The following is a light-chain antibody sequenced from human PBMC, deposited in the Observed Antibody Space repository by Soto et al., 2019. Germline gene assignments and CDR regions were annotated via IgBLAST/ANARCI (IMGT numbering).Light chain of an antibody. Sequence: QSVLTQSASVSGSPGQSITISCIGISSDVGGNNFVSWYQQHPGKAPKLIIYEVSYRPSGVSDRFSGSQSGDTASLTISGLQVEDEADYYCSSYTTSRTLVFGGGTQLTVL. V-gene: IGLV2-14*01. CDR1: SSDVGGNNF. CDR2: EVS. CDR3: SSYTTSRTLV. J-gene: IGLJ3*02.